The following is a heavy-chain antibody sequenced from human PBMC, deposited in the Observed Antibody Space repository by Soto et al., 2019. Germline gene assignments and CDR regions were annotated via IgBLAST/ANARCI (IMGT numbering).Heavy chain of an antibody. D-gene: IGHD6-13*01. V-gene: IGHV3-7*04. Sequence: EVQLVESGGGLVQPGGSLRLSCAASGFTFSRHWMTWVRQAPGKGLEWVANINPDGSEKFSVDSVKGRSTISRDNAKNSLYLQMNSLRAEDTAVYFCARGYSSSPLFEDYFDYCSHGALVTVSS. CDR1: GFTFSRHW. CDR3: ARGYSSSPLFEDYFDY. J-gene: IGHJ4*01. CDR2: INPDGSEK.